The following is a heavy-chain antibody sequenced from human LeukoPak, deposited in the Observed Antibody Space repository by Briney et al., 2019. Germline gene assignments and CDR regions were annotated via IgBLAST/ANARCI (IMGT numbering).Heavy chain of an antibody. Sequence: PSETLSLTCTVSGGSISSHYWSWIRQPPGKGLEWIGYIYYSGSTNYNPSLKSRVTISVDTSKNQFSLKLSSVTAADTAVYYCARGFMVCSSTSCAHDAFDIWGQGTMVTVSS. CDR2: IYYSGST. V-gene: IGHV4-59*11. CDR3: ARGFMVCSSTSCAHDAFDI. CDR1: GGSISSHY. D-gene: IGHD2-2*01. J-gene: IGHJ3*02.